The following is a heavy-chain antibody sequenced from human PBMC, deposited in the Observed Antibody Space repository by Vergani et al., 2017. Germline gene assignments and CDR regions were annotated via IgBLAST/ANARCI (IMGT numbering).Heavy chain of an antibody. Sequence: EVQLVESGGVVVQPGGSLRLSCAASGFTFDDYTMHWVRQAPGKGLEWVYLISWDGGSTYYADSVKGRFTISRDNSKNSLYLQMNSLRTEDTSLYYCAKDILRTDDEGVDYWGQGTLVTVYS. CDR1: GFTFDDYT. V-gene: IGHV3-43*01. CDR2: ISWDGGST. D-gene: IGHD3-10*01. CDR3: AKDILRTDDEGVDY. J-gene: IGHJ4*02.